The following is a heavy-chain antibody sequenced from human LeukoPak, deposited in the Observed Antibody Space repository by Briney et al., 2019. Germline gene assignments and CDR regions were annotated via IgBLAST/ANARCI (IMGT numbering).Heavy chain of an antibody. CDR1: GFIFSDYY. CDR3: ARAARGYSYGKFDY. CDR2: ITSSSSTI. Sequence: GGSLRFSCAASGFIFSDYYMIWIRQAPGKGLEWVSYITSSSSTIYYADSVKGRFTISRDNAKNSLYLQMNSLRAEDTAVYYCARAARGYSYGKFDYWGQGTLVTVSS. J-gene: IGHJ4*02. D-gene: IGHD5-18*01. V-gene: IGHV3-11*01.